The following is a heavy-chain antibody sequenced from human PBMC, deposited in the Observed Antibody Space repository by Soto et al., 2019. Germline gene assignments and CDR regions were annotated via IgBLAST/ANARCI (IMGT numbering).Heavy chain of an antibody. V-gene: IGHV3-30*18. Sequence: GGSLRLSCAASGFTFSSYGMYWVRQAPGKGLEWVAVISYDGSNKYYADSVKGRFTISRDNSKNTLYLQMNSLRAEDTAVYYCAKDFVRHGSASYPRLGYGMDVWGQGTTVTVSS. CDR1: GFTFSSYG. CDR3: AKDFVRHGSASYPRLGYGMDV. J-gene: IGHJ6*02. D-gene: IGHD3-10*01. CDR2: ISYDGSNK.